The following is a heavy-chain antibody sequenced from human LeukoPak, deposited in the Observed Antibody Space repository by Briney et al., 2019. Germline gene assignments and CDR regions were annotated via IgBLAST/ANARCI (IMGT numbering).Heavy chain of an antibody. V-gene: IGHV2-5*02. D-gene: IGHD6-13*01. CDR2: IYWDDDK. Sequence: SGPTLVKPTQTLTLTCTFSGFSLSTSGVGVGWIRQPPGKALEWLALIYWDDDKRYSPSLKSRLTITKDTSKNQVVLTMTNMDPVDTATYYCAHSRESAAAGTDWFDPWGQGTLVTVSS. J-gene: IGHJ5*02. CDR3: AHSRESAAAGTDWFDP. CDR1: GFSLSTSGVG.